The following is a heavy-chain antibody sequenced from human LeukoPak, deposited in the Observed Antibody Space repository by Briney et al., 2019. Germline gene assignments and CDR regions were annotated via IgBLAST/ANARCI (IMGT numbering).Heavy chain of an antibody. CDR2: IFGSGGSA. CDR1: GFTFNSYA. Sequence: GGSLRLSCAASGFTFNSYAMYWVRQAPGKGLEWVSGIFGSGGSAHYADSVKGRFTISRDNSKDTVYLQMDSLRVDDTAVYYCGKTTTGYSSGRYPGWPVDYWGQGTLVTVSS. D-gene: IGHD6-19*01. V-gene: IGHV3-23*01. J-gene: IGHJ4*02. CDR3: GKTTTGYSSGRYPGWPVDY.